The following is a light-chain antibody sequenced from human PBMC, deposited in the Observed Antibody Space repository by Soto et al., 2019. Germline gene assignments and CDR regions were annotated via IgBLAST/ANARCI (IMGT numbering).Light chain of an antibody. CDR2: EVT. CDR1: DTDVGQDKS. Sequence: QSVLTQPASVSGYRGQSIIISCFGRDTDVGQDKSVSWYQQGPGQAPKLLIFEVTNRPSGVSKRFSGSRSGNTASLTISGLQPDDEGDYFCVSYTDTDTLVFGTGTKVTVL. CDR3: VSYTDTDTLV. V-gene: IGLV2-14*01. J-gene: IGLJ1*01.